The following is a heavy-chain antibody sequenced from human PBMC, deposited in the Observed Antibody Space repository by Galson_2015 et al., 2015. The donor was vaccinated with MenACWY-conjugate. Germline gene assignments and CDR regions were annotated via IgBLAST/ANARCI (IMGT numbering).Heavy chain of an antibody. V-gene: IGHV5-51*01. J-gene: IGHJ2*01. CDR2: IYPGDSDT. CDR3: ARSGSVTWYFDL. D-gene: IGHD3-10*01. CDR1: GYSITSHW. Sequence: QSGAEVTKPGESLTISCKLSGYSITSHWIGWARQMPGKGLAWMGLIYPGDSDTRYSPSFRGRVTFSVDKSISTAYLQLSSLKASDAAMYYCARSGSVTWYFDLWGRGTLVTVSS.